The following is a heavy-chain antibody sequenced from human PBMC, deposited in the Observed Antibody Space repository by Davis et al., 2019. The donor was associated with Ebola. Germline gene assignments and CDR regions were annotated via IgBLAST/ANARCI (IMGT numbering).Heavy chain of an antibody. J-gene: IGHJ5*02. Sequence: PSETLSLTCTVSSGSISSYYWSWIRQPPGKGPEWIGYIYYSGSTNYNPSLKSRVTISVDTSKNQFSLKLSSVTAADTAVYYCARGVVAALGDWFDPWGQGTLVTVSS. CDR3: ARGVVAALGDWFDP. CDR2: IYYSGST. D-gene: IGHD2-15*01. CDR1: SGSISSYY. V-gene: IGHV4-59*01.